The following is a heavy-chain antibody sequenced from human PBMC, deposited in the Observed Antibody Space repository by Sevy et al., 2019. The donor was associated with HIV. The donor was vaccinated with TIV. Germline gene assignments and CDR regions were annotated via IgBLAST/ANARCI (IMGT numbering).Heavy chain of an antibody. V-gene: IGHV5-51*01. CDR3: ARRGYGYHGNNWFDP. J-gene: IGHJ5*02. CDR1: GYSFTSYW. Sequence: GESLKISCKGSGYSFTSYWIGWVRQMPGKGLEGMGIIYPGDSDTRYSPSFQGQVTISADKSISTAYLQWSSLKASDTAMYYCARRGYGYHGNNWFDPWGQGTLVTVSS. CDR2: IYPGDSDT. D-gene: IGHD5-12*01.